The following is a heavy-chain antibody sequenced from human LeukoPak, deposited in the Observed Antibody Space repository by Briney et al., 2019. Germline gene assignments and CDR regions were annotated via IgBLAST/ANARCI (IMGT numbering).Heavy chain of an antibody. J-gene: IGHJ4*02. V-gene: IGHV3-30*04. Sequence: GGSLRLSCAASGFTFSSHAMHWVRQAPGKGLEWVAFISYDGSDKDYADSVKGRFTISRDNSKNTLYLQMNSLRAEDTAVYYCARQDWYLDYWGQGTLVTVSS. CDR3: ARQDWYLDY. CDR2: ISYDGSDK. CDR1: GFTFSSHA. D-gene: IGHD3-9*01.